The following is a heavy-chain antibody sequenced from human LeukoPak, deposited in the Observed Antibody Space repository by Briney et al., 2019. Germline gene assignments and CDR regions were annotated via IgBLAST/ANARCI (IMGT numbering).Heavy chain of an antibody. J-gene: IGHJ6*03. CDR1: GDSISGFY. CDR3: ARGSPSSNYYYYMDI. V-gene: IGHV4-4*07. Sequence: SETLSLTCTVSGDSISGFYWTWIRQPAGRGLEWIGHIYSTGSTDYNPSLKSRVTMSVDTSKNLFSLNLTSVTAADTAVYSCARGSPSSNYYYYMDIWGKGTTVTVSS. CDR2: IYSTGST.